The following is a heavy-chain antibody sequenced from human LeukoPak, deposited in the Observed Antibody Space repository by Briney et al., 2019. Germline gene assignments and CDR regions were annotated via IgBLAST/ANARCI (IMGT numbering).Heavy chain of an antibody. CDR2: INHSGSP. D-gene: IGHD1-7*01. CDR1: GGSFSGFY. CDR3: TRVSRENYPATDY. V-gene: IGHV4-34*01. Sequence: PSETLSLTGAILGGSFSGFYWSWIRQSPGKGLEWIGEINHSGSPDYNPSLKSRVTISVDTSKNQFSLKLTSVTAADRAVYYCTRVSRENYPATDYWGQGTLVTVSS. J-gene: IGHJ4*02.